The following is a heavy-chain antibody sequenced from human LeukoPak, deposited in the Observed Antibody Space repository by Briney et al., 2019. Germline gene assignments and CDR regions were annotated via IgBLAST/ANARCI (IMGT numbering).Heavy chain of an antibody. D-gene: IGHD4-17*01. V-gene: IGHV3-30*02. Sequence: PGGSLRLSCAASGFTFSSYGMHWVRQAPGKGLEWVAFIRYDGSNKYYVDSVKGRFTISRDNAKNSLYLQMNSLRAEDTAVYYCARNTRSYGDSPPFDYWGQGTLVTVSS. CDR3: ARNTRSYGDSPPFDY. J-gene: IGHJ4*02. CDR2: IRYDGSNK. CDR1: GFTFSSYG.